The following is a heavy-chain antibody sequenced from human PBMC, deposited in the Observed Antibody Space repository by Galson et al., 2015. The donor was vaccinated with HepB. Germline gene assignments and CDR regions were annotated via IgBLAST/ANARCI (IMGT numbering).Heavy chain of an antibody. V-gene: IGHV3-23*01. D-gene: IGHD5-12*01. CDR2: IAPDGVRT. Sequence: SLRLSCAASGLIFTNYDMSWVRQAPGKGLEWLSAIAPDGVRTFYAASVRGRFTISRDNFKNTLYLQLSSLSAEDTAVYFCTSRGYDYGYDKWGQGTLVTVSS. CDR3: TSRGYDYGYDK. CDR1: GLIFTNYD. J-gene: IGHJ4*02.